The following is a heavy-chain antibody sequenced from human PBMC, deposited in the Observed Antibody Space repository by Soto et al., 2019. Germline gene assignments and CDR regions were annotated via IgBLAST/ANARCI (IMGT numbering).Heavy chain of an antibody. D-gene: IGHD6-13*01. CDR2: IGGSGGAT. CDR3: AKPLGGYNYYCMDV. V-gene: IGHV3-23*01. CDR1: GFTFSAYV. J-gene: IGHJ6*02. Sequence: GGALRLSCAASGFTFSAYVMNWVRHVPGKGLELVSRIGGSGGATHYAESVKGRFTVSRDNSKNTLFLQMNSLTAEDTAVYYCAKPLGGYNYYCMDVWGQGPSVTVSS.